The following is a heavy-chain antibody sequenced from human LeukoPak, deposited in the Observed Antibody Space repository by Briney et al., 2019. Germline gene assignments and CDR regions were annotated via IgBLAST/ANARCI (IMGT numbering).Heavy chain of an antibody. CDR1: GGSIISGSYF. J-gene: IGHJ5*02. Sequence: SETLSLTCTVSGGSIISGSYFWGWIRQPPGKGLEWIGNIYYSGATYYNPSLKGRVTISVDTSKNQFSLEVSSVTAADTAVYYCGKYSSNWYVDHWGQGTLVTVSS. CDR2: IYYSGAT. V-gene: IGHV4-39*01. CDR3: GKYSSNWYVDH. D-gene: IGHD6-13*01.